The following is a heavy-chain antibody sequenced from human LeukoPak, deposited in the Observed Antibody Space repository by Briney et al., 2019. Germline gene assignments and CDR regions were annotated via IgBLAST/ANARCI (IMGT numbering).Heavy chain of an antibody. Sequence: GGSLRLSCAASGFTFSSYGMHWVRQAPGKGLEWVAVISYDGSNKYYADSVKGRFTISRDNSKNTLYLQMNSLRAEDTAVYYCAKDLLIVVVGIDAFDIWGQGTMVTVSS. J-gene: IGHJ3*02. CDR2: ISYDGSNK. CDR3: AKDLLIVVVGIDAFDI. D-gene: IGHD3-22*01. CDR1: GFTFSSYG. V-gene: IGHV3-30*18.